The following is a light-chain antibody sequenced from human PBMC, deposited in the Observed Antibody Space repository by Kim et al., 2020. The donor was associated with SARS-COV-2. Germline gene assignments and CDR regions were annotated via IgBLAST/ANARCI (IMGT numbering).Light chain of an antibody. CDR1: QDISRY. J-gene: IGKJ1*01. CDR2: TAS. CDR3: QQTYSASRT. Sequence: DIQMTQSPSSLSASVGDRVTITCRASQDISRYLNWYQQKPGKAPKLLIYTASSLQSEVPSRFTGSGSETDFTLTISSLQPEDFATYDCQQTYSASRTFGQGTKVDIK. V-gene: IGKV1-39*01.